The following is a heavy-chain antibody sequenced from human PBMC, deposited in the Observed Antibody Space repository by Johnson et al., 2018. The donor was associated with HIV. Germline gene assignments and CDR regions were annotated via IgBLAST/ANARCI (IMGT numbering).Heavy chain of an antibody. CDR1: GFTFSDYY. Sequence: QEQLVESGGGLVKPGGSLRLSCAASGFTFSDYYMSWIRQAPGKGLEWVSYISSSGSTIYYADSVKGRFTISRDNAKNSLYLQMNSLRAEDTAVYYCARDHIRGYDSPNYAFDIWGQGTMVTVSS. D-gene: IGHD3-22*01. CDR3: ARDHIRGYDSPNYAFDI. J-gene: IGHJ3*02. V-gene: IGHV3-11*04. CDR2: ISSSGSTI.